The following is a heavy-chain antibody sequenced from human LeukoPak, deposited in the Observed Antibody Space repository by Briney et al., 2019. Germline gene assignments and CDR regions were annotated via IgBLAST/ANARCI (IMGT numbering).Heavy chain of an antibody. Sequence: PSQTLSLTCTVSGGSISSGGYYWSWIRQHPGKGLEWIGEIYHSGSTNYNPSLRSRVTISVDKSDNQFSLKLNSMTAADTAVYYCARNAGNSDVDYWGQGTLVTVSS. CDR2: IYHSGST. CDR3: ARNAGNSDVDY. V-gene: IGHV4-31*03. J-gene: IGHJ4*02. D-gene: IGHD4-23*01. CDR1: GGSISSGGYY.